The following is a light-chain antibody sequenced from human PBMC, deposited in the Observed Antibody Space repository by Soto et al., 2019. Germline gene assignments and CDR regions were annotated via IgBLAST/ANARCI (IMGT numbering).Light chain of an antibody. J-gene: IGKJ1*01. Sequence: EIVVTQSPATLSASPGERGTLFCRASQFVSSRLAWYQQRPGQVPRLLIYDTSTRAPGISARFSGSGSGTEFTLTISSLQSEAFAVYYCQEYIQWPPGMFGPGTKVDIK. CDR2: DTS. V-gene: IGKV3-15*01. CDR3: QEYIQWPPGM. CDR1: QFVSSR.